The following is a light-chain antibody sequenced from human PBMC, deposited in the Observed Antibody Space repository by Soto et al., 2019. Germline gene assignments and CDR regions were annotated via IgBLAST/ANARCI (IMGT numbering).Light chain of an antibody. V-gene: IGKV3-15*01. Sequence: EKVMTQSPAALSVSPGERATLSCRASQSVNSTLAWYQQKPCQAHRLLLYGASTRATGIPARFSGSASGTEFTLTISSLQSEESAVYYCQQYNDWPLTFGGGTKVEIK. CDR2: GAS. J-gene: IGKJ4*01. CDR1: QSVNST. CDR3: QQYNDWPLT.